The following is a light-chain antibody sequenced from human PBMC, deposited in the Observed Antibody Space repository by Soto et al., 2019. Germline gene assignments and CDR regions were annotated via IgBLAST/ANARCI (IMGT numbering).Light chain of an antibody. Sequence: QSVLTQPASVSGSPGQSITISCTGTSIDVGGSDFVSWHQQHPGKAPKLMIYDVSKWPSGVSNRFSGSKSGNTASLTISGLQAEDEADYYCSSYTSSRSYVFGTGTKLTVL. CDR3: SSYTSSRSYV. CDR2: DVS. J-gene: IGLJ1*01. V-gene: IGLV2-14*01. CDR1: SIDVGGSDF.